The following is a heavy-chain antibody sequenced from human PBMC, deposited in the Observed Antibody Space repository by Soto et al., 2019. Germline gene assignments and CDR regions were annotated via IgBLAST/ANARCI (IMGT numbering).Heavy chain of an antibody. J-gene: IGHJ4*02. Sequence: PGGSLRLSCAVSGVTLTNVWMNWVRQAPGKGPEWVGRIKSKTDGGTTDYAAPVKGRFTISRDDSENTLYLQMNSLNTEDTAVYYCSHCYYQYFYSWGQGTLVTVSS. CDR3: SHCYYQYFYS. V-gene: IGHV3-15*07. D-gene: IGHD3-22*01. CDR2: IKSKTDGGTT. CDR1: GVTLTNVW.